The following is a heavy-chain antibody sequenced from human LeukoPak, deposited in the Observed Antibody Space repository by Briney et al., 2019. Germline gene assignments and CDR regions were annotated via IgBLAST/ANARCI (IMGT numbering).Heavy chain of an antibody. Sequence: PGGSLRLSCAASGNYWMHWVRQAPGKGLVWVPHINSDGSWTSYADSVKGRFTISKDNAKNTVYLQMNSLRAEDTAVYYCVSFYETYWGRGTLVTVSS. J-gene: IGHJ4*02. CDR3: VSFYETY. CDR1: GNYW. CDR2: INSDGSWT. V-gene: IGHV3-74*01. D-gene: IGHD2/OR15-2a*01.